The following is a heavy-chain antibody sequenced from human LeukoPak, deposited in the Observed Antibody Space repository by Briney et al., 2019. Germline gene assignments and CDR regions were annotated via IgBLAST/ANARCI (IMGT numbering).Heavy chain of an antibody. J-gene: IGHJ5*02. CDR3: ATYGDYEGWFDP. CDR2: ISGSGGST. D-gene: IGHD4-17*01. V-gene: IGHV3-23*01. Sequence: GGSLRLSCAASGFTFSSYAMSWVRQAPGKGLEWVSAISGSGGSTYYADSVKGRFTISRDNSKNTLYLQMNSLRAEDTAVYYCATYGDYEGWFDPWGQGTLVTVSS. CDR1: GFTFSSYA.